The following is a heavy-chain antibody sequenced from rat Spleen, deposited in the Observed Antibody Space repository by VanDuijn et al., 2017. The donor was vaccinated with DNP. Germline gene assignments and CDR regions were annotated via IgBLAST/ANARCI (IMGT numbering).Heavy chain of an antibody. J-gene: IGHJ1*01. CDR1: GFTFSNYY. D-gene: IGHD1-2*01. Sequence: EVQLVESGGGLVQPGRPLKLSCAASGFTFSNYYMAWVRQAPKKGLEWVAAISTSGSRTYYPDSVKGRFTISRDDAKSSLYLQMNSLKSEDTATYYCARGSSSIYWYFDFWGPGTMVTVSS. CDR3: ARGSSSIYWYFDF. V-gene: IGHV5-25*01. CDR2: ISTSGSRT.